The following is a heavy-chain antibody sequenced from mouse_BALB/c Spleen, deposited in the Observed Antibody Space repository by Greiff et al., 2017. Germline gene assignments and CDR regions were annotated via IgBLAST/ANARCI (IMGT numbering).Heavy chain of an antibody. CDR1: GYSITSGYY. D-gene: IGHD2-4*01. J-gene: IGHJ3*01. CDR3: AREITTGAWFAY. CDR2: ISYDGSN. V-gene: IGHV3-6*02. Sequence: EVQRVESGPGLVKPSQSLSLTCSVTGYSITSGYYWYWIRQFPGNKLEWMGYISYDGSNNYNPSLKNRISITRDTSKNQFFLKLNSVTTEDTATYYCAREITTGAWFAYWGQGTLVTVSA.